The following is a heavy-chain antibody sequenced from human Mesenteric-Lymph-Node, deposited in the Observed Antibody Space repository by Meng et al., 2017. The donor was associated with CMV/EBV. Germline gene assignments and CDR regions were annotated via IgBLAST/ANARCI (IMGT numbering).Heavy chain of an antibody. V-gene: IGHV1-3*01. D-gene: IGHD3-10*01. J-gene: IGHJ4*02. CDR3: ARGRLLWFGESYFDY. Sequence: SVYTFTSYAIHCVQQAPGQRLEWRGWINPDNGNTKYSQKFQARVTITRDTSESTAYMELSSLRSEDTAVYYCARGRLLWFGESYFDYWGQGALVTVSS. CDR2: INPDNGNT. CDR1: VYTFTSYA.